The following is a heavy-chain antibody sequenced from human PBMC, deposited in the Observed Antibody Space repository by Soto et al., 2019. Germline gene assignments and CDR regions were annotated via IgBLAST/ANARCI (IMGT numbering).Heavy chain of an antibody. J-gene: IGHJ4*02. D-gene: IGHD3-16*01. V-gene: IGHV3-30*19. CDR3: ARWGTTGGLDV. Sequence: QVQLVESGGGVVQPGASLRLSCVVSGFTFRSYVIHWVRQAPGKGLEWVALTSYDGSNKYYDDSVKGRFTISRDNSRNTVDLHMDSLRLEDTALYYCARWGTTGGLDVWGQGTLVSVSS. CDR1: GFTFRSYV. CDR2: TSYDGSNK.